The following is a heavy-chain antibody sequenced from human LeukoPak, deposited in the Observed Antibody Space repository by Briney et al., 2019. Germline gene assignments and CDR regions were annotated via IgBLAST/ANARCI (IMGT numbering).Heavy chain of an antibody. CDR1: GFTFSSYA. J-gene: IGHJ4*02. V-gene: IGHV3-30*04. Sequence: GESLRLSCAASGFTFSSYAMSWVRQAPGKGLEWVAVISYDGSNKYYADSVKGRFTISRDNSKNTLYLQMNSLRAEDTAVYYCAKGKGSRSVDYWGQGTLVTVSS. D-gene: IGHD2-15*01. CDR2: ISYDGSNK. CDR3: AKGKGSRSVDY.